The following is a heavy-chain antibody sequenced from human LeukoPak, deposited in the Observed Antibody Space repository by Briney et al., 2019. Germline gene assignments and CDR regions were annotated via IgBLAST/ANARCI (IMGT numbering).Heavy chain of an antibody. CDR3: ATLLEAYCGGDCRHAHY. J-gene: IGHJ4*02. CDR1: GFTFSSYS. CDR2: ISSSSSTI. Sequence: PGGSLRLSCAASGFTFSSYSMNWVRQAPGKGLEWVSYISSSSSTIYYADSVKGRFTISRDNAKNSLYLQMNSLRDEDTAVYYCATLLEAYCGGDCRHAHYWGQGTLVTVSS. V-gene: IGHV3-48*02. D-gene: IGHD2-21*02.